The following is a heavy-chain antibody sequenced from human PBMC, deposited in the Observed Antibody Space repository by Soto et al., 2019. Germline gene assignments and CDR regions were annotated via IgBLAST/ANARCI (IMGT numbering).Heavy chain of an antibody. CDR3: ARGDSSSGLDP. CDR2: ISAYNGNT. CDR1: GYTFTNYG. J-gene: IGHJ5*02. D-gene: IGHD6-6*01. Sequence: QVQVVQSGTEVKKPGASVKVSCKASGYTFTNYGISWVRQAPGQGLEWMGWISAYNGNTNYAQKFQGRVTLTTDTSAPTASMEPRSLRSDDTAVYYCARGDSSSGLDPWGQGTLVTVSS. V-gene: IGHV1-18*01.